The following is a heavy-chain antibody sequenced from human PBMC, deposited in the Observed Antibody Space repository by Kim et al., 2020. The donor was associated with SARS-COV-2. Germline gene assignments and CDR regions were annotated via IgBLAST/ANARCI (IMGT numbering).Heavy chain of an antibody. D-gene: IGHD6-13*01. Sequence: GSTSYAQKFQGRVTMTRDTSTSTVYMELSSLRSEDTAVYYCARDSSSWDYWGQGTLVTVSS. CDR2: GST. J-gene: IGHJ4*02. CDR3: ARDSSSWDY. V-gene: IGHV1-46*01.